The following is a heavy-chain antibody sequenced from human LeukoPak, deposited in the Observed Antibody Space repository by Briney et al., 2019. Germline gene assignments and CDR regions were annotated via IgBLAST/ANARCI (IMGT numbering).Heavy chain of an antibody. Sequence: SETLSLTCAVYGGSFSGYYWSWIRQPPGTGLERIGSIYYSGSTNHNPSLKSRVTISVDTSKNQFSLKVSSVTAADTAVYYCARTYSGYDPRAEDAFDIWGQGTMVTVSS. V-gene: IGHV4-34*01. CDR1: GGSFSGYY. CDR2: IYYSGST. D-gene: IGHD5-12*01. J-gene: IGHJ3*02. CDR3: ARTYSGYDPRAEDAFDI.